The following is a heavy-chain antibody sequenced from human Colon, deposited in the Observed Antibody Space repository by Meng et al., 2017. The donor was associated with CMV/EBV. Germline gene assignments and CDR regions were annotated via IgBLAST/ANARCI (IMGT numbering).Heavy chain of an antibody. CDR2: IKSQRDGGTS. CDR3: SSRYG. V-gene: IGHV3-15*01. J-gene: IGHJ4*02. D-gene: IGHD4/OR15-4a*01. Sequence: SLRLSCAASGFSLSNAWVSWVRQAPGKGLEWVGRIKSQRDGGTSQYAAPVKGRFTIARDDSKNTLYLQMNDLTTEDTAVYYCSSRYGGGQGTLVTVSS. CDR1: GFSLSNAW.